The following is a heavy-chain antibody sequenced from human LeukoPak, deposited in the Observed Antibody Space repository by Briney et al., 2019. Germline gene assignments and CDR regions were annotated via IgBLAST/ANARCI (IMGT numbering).Heavy chain of an antibody. Sequence: PGGSLSLSCAASGFTFSAYSMTWVRQAPGKGPEWGSTISGSVENIYFADSMKGRFTISRDNSKNSLSLQLNGLRAEDTAIYYCARLQGPYEQWLPFDYWGQGTLVTVSS. CDR3: ARLQGPYEQWLPFDY. CDR1: GFTFSAYS. CDR2: ISGSVENI. D-gene: IGHD5-18*01. V-gene: IGHV3-23*01. J-gene: IGHJ4*02.